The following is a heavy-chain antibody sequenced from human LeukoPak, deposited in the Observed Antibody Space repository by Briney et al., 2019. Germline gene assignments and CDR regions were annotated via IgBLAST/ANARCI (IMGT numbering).Heavy chain of an antibody. Sequence: ASVKVSCKASGYTFTSYGISWVRQAPGQGLEWMGWISAYNGNTNYAQKLQGRVTMTTDTSTSTAYMELRSLRSDDTAVYYCARDAGSGSPRQTLYGMDVWGQGTTVTVSS. CDR1: GYTFTSYG. V-gene: IGHV1-18*01. D-gene: IGHD3-10*01. J-gene: IGHJ6*02. CDR3: ARDAGSGSPRQTLYGMDV. CDR2: ISAYNGNT.